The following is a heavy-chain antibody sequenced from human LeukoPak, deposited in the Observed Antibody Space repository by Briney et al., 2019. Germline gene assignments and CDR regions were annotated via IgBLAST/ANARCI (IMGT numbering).Heavy chain of an antibody. V-gene: IGHV3-30*09. J-gene: IGHJ4*02. Sequence: PGRSLRLSCAASGFTFRNYAMYWVHQAPGRGLEWAAVVSFDGNTTFYSDSVKGRFAISRDNSKNTLYLEMNSLRPEDTAVYYCARFRAATTRFDYWGQGTLVTVSS. CDR3: ARFRAATTRFDY. CDR2: VSFDGNTT. D-gene: IGHD1/OR15-1a*01. CDR1: GFTFRNYA.